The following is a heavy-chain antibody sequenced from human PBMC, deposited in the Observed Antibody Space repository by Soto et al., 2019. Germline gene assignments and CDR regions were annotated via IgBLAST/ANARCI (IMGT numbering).Heavy chain of an antibody. D-gene: IGHD5-12*01. CDR2: IIPIFGTV. J-gene: IGHJ2*01. Sequence: QVQLVQSGAEVKKPGSSVKVSCKASGGTFSSYAISWVRQAPGQGLEWMGGIIPIFGTVNYAQKFQGRVTITADESTSKAYMELSSLRSEDRAVYYCARGNHRWLQLWYFDLWGRGPLVTFSS. CDR1: GGTFSSYA. CDR3: ARGNHRWLQLWYFDL. V-gene: IGHV1-69*12.